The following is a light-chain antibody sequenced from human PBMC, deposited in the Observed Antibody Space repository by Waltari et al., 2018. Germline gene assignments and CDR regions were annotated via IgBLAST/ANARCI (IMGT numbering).Light chain of an antibody. J-gene: IGKJ4*01. V-gene: IGKV1-33*01. CDR3: QQYDPLPPA. CDR2: EGS. CDR1: QNIDIF. Sequence: DVQVTQSPSSLSASVGDRVTITCQASQNIDIFLNCYQQTQGKAPKLLIYEGSNLETGVPTMCSASGSGRQFSLPLADLLPGDRATYYCQQYDPLPPAFGGGTKGEIK.